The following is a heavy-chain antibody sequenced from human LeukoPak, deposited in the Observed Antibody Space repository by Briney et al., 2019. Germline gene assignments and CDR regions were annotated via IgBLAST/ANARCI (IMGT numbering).Heavy chain of an antibody. CDR2: INHSGST. V-gene: IGHV4-34*01. Sequence: SETLSLTCAVYGGSFSGYYWSWIRQPPGKGLEWIGEINHSGSTNYNPSLKSRVTISVDTSKNQFSLKLSSVTAADTAVYYCRVVVVPAARFDYWGQGTLVTVFS. CDR1: GGSFSGYY. J-gene: IGHJ4*02. CDR3: RVVVVPAARFDY. D-gene: IGHD2-2*01.